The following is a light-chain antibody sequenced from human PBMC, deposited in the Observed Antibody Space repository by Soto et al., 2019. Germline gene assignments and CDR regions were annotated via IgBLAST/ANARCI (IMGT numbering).Light chain of an antibody. CDR2: DAS. V-gene: IGKV1-5*01. J-gene: IGKJ2*01. Sequence: DIQMTQSPSTLSASVGDRVTITCRASQSISRWLAWYLQKPGKAPMLLIYDASSLEGGVPSRFSGSGSGTDFTLTISSLQPDDFATYYCQQYDSFLYTFGQGTKLEIK. CDR3: QQYDSFLYT. CDR1: QSISRW.